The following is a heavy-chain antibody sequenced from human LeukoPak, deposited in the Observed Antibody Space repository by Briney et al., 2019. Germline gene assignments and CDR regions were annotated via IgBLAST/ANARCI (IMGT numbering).Heavy chain of an antibody. V-gene: IGHV1-2*02. D-gene: IGHD3-22*01. CDR3: ARGPDYDSSGYYSNWFDP. J-gene: IGHJ5*02. CDR2: INPNSGGT. CDR1: GYTFTGYY. Sequence: ASVKVSCKASGYTFTGYYMHWVRQAPGQGLEWMGWINPNSGGTNYAQKFQGRVTMTRDTSISTAYMELSSLRSEDTAVYYCARGPDYDSSGYYSNWFDPWGQGTLVTVSS.